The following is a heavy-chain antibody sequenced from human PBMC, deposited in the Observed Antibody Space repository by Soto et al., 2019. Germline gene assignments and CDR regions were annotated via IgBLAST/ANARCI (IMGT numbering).Heavy chain of an antibody. CDR2: IYTSGST. CDR3: ARDGQDSSGYYYFDY. J-gene: IGHJ4*02. Sequence: KPSETLSLTCTVSGGSISSYYWSWIRQPAGKGLEWIGRIYTSGSTNYNPSLKSRVTMSVDTSKNQFSLKLSSVTAADTAVYYCARDGQDSSGYYYFDYWGQGTLVTVSS. V-gene: IGHV4-4*07. D-gene: IGHD3-22*01. CDR1: GGSISSYY.